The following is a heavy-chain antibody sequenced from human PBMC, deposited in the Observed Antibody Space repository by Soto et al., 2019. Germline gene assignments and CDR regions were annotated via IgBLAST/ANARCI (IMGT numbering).Heavy chain of an antibody. V-gene: IGHV3-30*18. CDR2: MSNDGSHT. Sequence: QVQLVESGGGVVQPGRSLRLSCAASGFPFSSNGMHWVRQAPGKGLEWVAVMSNDGSHTSYADSAKGRFTISRDNSKNTLYLQMNSLRAEDSGIYYCTKGCSSSSNCYIIDYWGQGALVTVSS. J-gene: IGHJ4*02. CDR1: GFPFSSNG. D-gene: IGHD2-15*01. CDR3: TKGCSSSSNCYIIDY.